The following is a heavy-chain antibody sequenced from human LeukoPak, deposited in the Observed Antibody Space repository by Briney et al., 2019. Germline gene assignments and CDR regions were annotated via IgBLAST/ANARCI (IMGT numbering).Heavy chain of an antibody. CDR1: GGSISTSGYF. CDR2: VYYTGST. J-gene: IGHJ6*03. CDR3: ARLRDYYSYYMDV. Sequence: SETLSLTCTVSGGSISTSGYFWGWIRQPPARGLEWIGTVYYTGSTDYNSSLKSRVTISVYTSKNQFSLRLSSVTAADTAVYYCARLRDYYSYYMDVWGKGTTVTVSS. V-gene: IGHV4-39*01.